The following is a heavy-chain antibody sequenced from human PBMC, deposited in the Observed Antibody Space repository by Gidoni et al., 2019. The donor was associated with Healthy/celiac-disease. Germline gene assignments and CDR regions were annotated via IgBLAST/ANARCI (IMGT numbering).Heavy chain of an antibody. D-gene: IGHD3-10*01. CDR3: ARGLLGWFGEEADY. J-gene: IGHJ4*02. CDR1: GFTFRSYG. Sequence: QVQLVESGGGVVQPGRSLRLSCAASGFTFRSYGMHWVRQAPGKGLEWVAVIWYDGSNKYYADSVKGRFTISRDNSKNTLYLQMNSLRAEDTAVYYCARGLLGWFGEEADYWGQGTLVTVSS. CDR2: IWYDGSNK. V-gene: IGHV3-33*01.